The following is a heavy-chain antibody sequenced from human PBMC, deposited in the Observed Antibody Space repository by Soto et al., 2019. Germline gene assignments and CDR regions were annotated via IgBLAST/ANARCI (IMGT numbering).Heavy chain of an antibody. Sequence: ASVKVSCKASGDTLIDYYMHWVRQAPAQGLEWMGWINPNSGGTKYAQKFQGRVTMITDTSISTVYMELSRLRSVDTAVYYCARASSIPARSVCYYGMDIWGQGTTVTVSS. CDR3: ARASSIPARSVCYYGMDI. V-gene: IGHV1-2*02. CDR1: GDTLIDYY. J-gene: IGHJ6*02. CDR2: INPNSGGT. D-gene: IGHD6-6*01.